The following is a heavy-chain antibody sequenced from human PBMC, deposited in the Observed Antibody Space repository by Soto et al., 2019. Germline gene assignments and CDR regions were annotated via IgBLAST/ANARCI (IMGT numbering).Heavy chain of an antibody. D-gene: IGHD6-6*01. CDR3: AKELRGGSSSFDFDY. J-gene: IGHJ4*02. CDR2: ISASGGST. CDR1: GFTFSDYA. Sequence: EVQLLESGGGLVQPGGSLRLSCAASGFTFSDYAMSWVRQAPGKGLEWVSTISASGGSTYYADSVKGRFTISRDNSKNTRYLQRKSLRAEDTAVYYCAKELRGGSSSFDFDYWGQGSLVSVSS. V-gene: IGHV3-23*01.